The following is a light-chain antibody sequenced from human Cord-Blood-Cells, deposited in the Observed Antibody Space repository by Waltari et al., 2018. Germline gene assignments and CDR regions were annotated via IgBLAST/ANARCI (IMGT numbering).Light chain of an antibody. V-gene: IGKV1-5*03. CDR2: QAS. CDR3: QQYNSYSWT. J-gene: IGKJ1*01. CDR1: QSISSW. Sequence: DIQMTQSPSTLSASEGARVPITCRASQSISSWLDWYQQKPGKAPKLLIYQASSLESGVPSRFSGSGSGTEFTLTISSLQPDDFATYYCQQYNSYSWTFGQGTKVEIK.